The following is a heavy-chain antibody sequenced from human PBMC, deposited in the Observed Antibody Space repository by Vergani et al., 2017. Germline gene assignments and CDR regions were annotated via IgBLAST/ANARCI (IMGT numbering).Heavy chain of an antibody. J-gene: IGHJ3*01. CDR2: IKADSGGS. Sequence: QERLVQSGTEVRKSGASVKVSCKASGYTFTGHQIHWFRQVPGQGFQWMGWIKADSGGSNSAQKFQGRVTMTRDTSISTIYMQLSSLRFDGTAIYYCARVLEDRLGTFDWWGQGKKVIVSS. CDR3: ARVLEDRLGTFDW. CDR1: GYTFTGHQ. V-gene: IGHV1-2*02. D-gene: IGHD5/OR15-5a*01.